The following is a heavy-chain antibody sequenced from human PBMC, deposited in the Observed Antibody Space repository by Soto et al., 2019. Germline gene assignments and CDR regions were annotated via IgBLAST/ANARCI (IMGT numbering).Heavy chain of an antibody. J-gene: IGHJ3*02. CDR1: GFTFSSYS. V-gene: IGHV3-21*01. D-gene: IGHD2-15*01. Sequence: PGGSLRLSCAASGFTFSSYSVSWVRQAPGKGREWVSAISSSSSYIYYADAVKGRFTISRDNAKNSLYLQMNSLRAEDAAVYYCARDPGYCSGGSCYSGSFDIWGQGTMVTVSS. CDR2: ISSSSSYI. CDR3: ARDPGYCSGGSCYSGSFDI.